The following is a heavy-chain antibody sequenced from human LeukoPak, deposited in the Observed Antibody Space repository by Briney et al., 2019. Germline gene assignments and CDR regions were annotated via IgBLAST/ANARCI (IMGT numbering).Heavy chain of an antibody. CDR3: AKMGLHQLRPRLGYGMDV. V-gene: IGHV3-9*01. J-gene: IGHJ6*02. CDR2: ISWNSGSI. D-gene: IGHD2-2*01. Sequence: GGSLRLSCAASGFTFDDYAVHWVRQAPGKGLEWVSGISWNSGSIGYADSVKGRFTISRDNAKNSLYLQMNSLRAEDTALYYCAKMGLHQLRPRLGYGMDVWGQGTTVTVSS. CDR1: GFTFDDYA.